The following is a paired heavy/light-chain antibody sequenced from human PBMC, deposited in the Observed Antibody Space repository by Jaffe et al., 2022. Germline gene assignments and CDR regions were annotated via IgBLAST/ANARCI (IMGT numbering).Light chain of an antibody. CDR2: RNN. J-gene: IGLJ3*02. CDR1: SSNIGSNY. Sequence: QSVLTQPPSASGTPGQRVTISCSGSSSNIGSNYVYWYQQLPGTAPKLLIYRNNQRPSGVPDRFSGSKSGTSASLAISGLRSEDEADYYCAAWDDSLSGWVFGGGTKVTVL. CDR3: AAWDDSLSGWV. V-gene: IGLV1-47*01.
Heavy chain of an antibody. D-gene: IGHD6-19*01. J-gene: IGHJ1*01. CDR1: GYSISSGYY. V-gene: IGHV4-38-2*01. Sequence: QVQLQESGPGLVKPSETLSLTCAVSGYSISSGYYWGWIRQPPGKGLEWIGSIYHNGSTYYNPSLKSRVTISVDTSKNQFSLKLSSVTAADTAVYYCAGLSIAVAEIFGAEYFQHWGQGTLVTVSS. CDR2: IYHNGST. CDR3: AGLSIAVAEIFGAEYFQH.